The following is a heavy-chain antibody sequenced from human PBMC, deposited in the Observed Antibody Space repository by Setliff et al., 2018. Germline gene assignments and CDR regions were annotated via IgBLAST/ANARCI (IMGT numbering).Heavy chain of an antibody. V-gene: IGHV1-2*06. CDR3: ARDGGGDSDAFDI. CDR2: INPSSGAT. J-gene: IGHJ3*02. Sequence: ASVKVSCKASGYTFTGYYMYWVRQAPGQGLEWMGRINPSSGATIYAQKFQGRVTMTSDTSISTAYMELGRLRSDDTAVYFCARDGGGDSDAFDIWGHGTMVTVS. D-gene: IGHD3-16*01. CDR1: GYTFTGYY.